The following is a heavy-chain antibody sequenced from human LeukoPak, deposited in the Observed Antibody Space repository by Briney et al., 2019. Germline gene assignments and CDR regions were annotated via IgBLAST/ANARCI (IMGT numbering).Heavy chain of an antibody. J-gene: IGHJ5*02. D-gene: IGHD3-16*01. Sequence: SVKVSCKASGYTFITYGISWVRQAPGQGLEWMGRIIPILGIANYAQKFQGRVTITADKSTSTAYMELSSLRSEDTAVYYCARDSAVTGGTWGQGTLVTVSS. CDR1: GYTFITYG. V-gene: IGHV1-69*04. CDR3: ARDSAVTGGT. CDR2: IIPILGIA.